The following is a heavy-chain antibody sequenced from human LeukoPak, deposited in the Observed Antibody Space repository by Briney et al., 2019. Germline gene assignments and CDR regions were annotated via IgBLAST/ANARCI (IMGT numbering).Heavy chain of an antibody. D-gene: IGHD6-19*01. CDR1: GGSFSGYY. CDR3: ARDGYSSDDAFDI. Sequence: SETLSLTRAVYGGSFSGYYWSWIRQPPGKGLEWIGEINHSGSTNYNPSLKSRVTISVDTSKNQFSLKLSSVTAADTAVYYCARDGYSSDDAFDIWGQGTMVTVSS. J-gene: IGHJ3*02. V-gene: IGHV4-34*01. CDR2: INHSGST.